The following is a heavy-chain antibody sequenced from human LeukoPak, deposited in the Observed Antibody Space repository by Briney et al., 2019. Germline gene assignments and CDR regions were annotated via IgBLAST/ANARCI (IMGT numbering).Heavy chain of an antibody. V-gene: IGHV4-39*01. D-gene: IGHD6-6*01. CDR3: ASPAGISSIPARLSDN. J-gene: IGHJ1*01. Sequence: SETLSLTCIVSGGSISSSSYSWGWIRQPPGEGLEWIGSMYYSGSTNYNPSLKSRVTITVDTSNNQFSLKLSSGTAADTAMYFCASPAGISSIPARLSDNWGQGTLVTVSS. CDR1: GGSISSSSYS. CDR2: MYYSGST.